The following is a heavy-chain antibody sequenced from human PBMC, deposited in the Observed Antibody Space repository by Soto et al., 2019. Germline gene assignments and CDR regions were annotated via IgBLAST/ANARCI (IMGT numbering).Heavy chain of an antibody. V-gene: IGHV4-4*07. CDR3: ARDKTLTMVRGNYYYYYGMDV. CDR1: GGSISSYY. D-gene: IGHD3-10*01. J-gene: IGHJ6*02. Sequence: SETLSLTCTVSGGSISSYYWSWIRQPAGKGLEWIGRIYTSGSTNYNPSLKSRVTMSVDTSKNQFSLKLSSVTAADTAVYYCARDKTLTMVRGNYYYYYGMDVWGQGTTVTVSS. CDR2: IYTSGST.